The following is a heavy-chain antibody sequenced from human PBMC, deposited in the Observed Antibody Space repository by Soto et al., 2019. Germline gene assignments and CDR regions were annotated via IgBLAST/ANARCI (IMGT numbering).Heavy chain of an antibody. J-gene: IGHJ4*02. CDR3: ARDLGRIAVAGTLFDY. CDR1: GYTFTSYY. V-gene: IGHV1-46*04. D-gene: IGHD6-19*01. CDR2: INPSGGST. Sequence: QVQLVQSGAEVKKPGASVKVSCKASGYTFTSYYMHWVRQAPGQGLEWMGIINPSGGSTSYAQKLQGRVTMTRDTSTSTVYMELSSLRSEDTAVYYCARDLGRIAVAGTLFDYWGQGTLVTVSS.